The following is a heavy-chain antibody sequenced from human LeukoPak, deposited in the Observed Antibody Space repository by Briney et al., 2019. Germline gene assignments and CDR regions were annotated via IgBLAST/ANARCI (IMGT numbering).Heavy chain of an antibody. CDR3: ARNCSSTSCSNWFDP. CDR2: IYHSGST. V-gene: IGHV4-38-2*02. D-gene: IGHD2-2*01. Sequence: PSETLSLTCTVSGSSISSYYWSWIRQPPGKGLEWIGSIYHSGSTYYNPSLKSRVTISVDTSKNQFSLKLSSVTAADTAVYYCARNCSSTSCSNWFDPWGQGTLVTVSS. J-gene: IGHJ5*02. CDR1: GSSISSYY.